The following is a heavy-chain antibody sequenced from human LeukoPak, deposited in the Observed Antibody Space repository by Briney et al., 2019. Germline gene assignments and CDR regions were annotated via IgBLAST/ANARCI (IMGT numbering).Heavy chain of an antibody. Sequence: GGSLRLSCAASGFTFSSYAMSWVRQAPGKGLEWVSAISGSGGSTYYADSVKGRFTISRDNSKNTLYLQMNSLRDEDTAVYYCAKWGDFDVLTGYYVPDFWGQGTLVTVSS. V-gene: IGHV3-23*01. J-gene: IGHJ4*02. D-gene: IGHD3-9*01. CDR3: AKWGDFDVLTGYYVPDF. CDR2: ISGSGGST. CDR1: GFTFSSYA.